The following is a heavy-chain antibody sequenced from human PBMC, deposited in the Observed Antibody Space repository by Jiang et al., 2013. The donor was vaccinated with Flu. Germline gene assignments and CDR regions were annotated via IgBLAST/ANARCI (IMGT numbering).Heavy chain of an antibody. Sequence: NEYYADSVKGRFTISRDNSEKTVFLQMNSLRAEDTAVYYCARESVVETRDLEHWGQGTLVTVSS. V-gene: IGHV3-33*01. CDR2: NE. CDR3: ARESVVETRDLEH. D-gene: IGHD3-22*01. J-gene: IGHJ1*01.